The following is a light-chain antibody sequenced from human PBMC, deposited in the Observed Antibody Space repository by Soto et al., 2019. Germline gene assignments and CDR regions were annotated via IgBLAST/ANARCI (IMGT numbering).Light chain of an antibody. J-gene: IGKJ1*01. CDR2: WAS. V-gene: IGKV4-1*01. Sequence: IQMTHSPSSLSASIGDRVTITCRASQGIGVRLAWYQQKPGQPPKLLIYWASARESGVPDRFSGSGSGTDFTLTISSLQAEDVAVYYCQQYYSTPWTFGQGTKVDIK. CDR3: QQYYSTPWT. CDR1: QGIGVR.